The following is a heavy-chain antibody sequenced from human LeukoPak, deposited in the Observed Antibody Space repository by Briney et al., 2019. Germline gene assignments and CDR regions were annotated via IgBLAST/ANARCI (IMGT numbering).Heavy chain of an antibody. V-gene: IGHV3-23*01. CDR2: MSAIGGSF. CDR3: AKDRSSSWYPSYMDV. J-gene: IGHJ6*03. Sequence: GGSLRLSCTASGFSFSDYAMTWVRQAPGKGLEWVSGMSAIGGSFFYADSLKGRFTISRDNSKNTLYLQINSLRGDDTAVYYCAKDRSSSWYPSYMDVWGKGTTVTVSS. CDR1: GFSFSDYA. D-gene: IGHD6-13*01.